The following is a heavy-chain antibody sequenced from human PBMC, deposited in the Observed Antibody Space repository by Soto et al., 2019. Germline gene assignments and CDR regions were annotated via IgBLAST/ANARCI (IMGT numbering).Heavy chain of an antibody. Sequence: PGGSLRLSCAASGFTFTKAWMTWVRQTPGKGLEWVGRIKSRADGGTTDYAASVKDRFIISRDDSNDTLYLHMNRLKTDATAVYYCTTARQWLPPFSSGPGALLTV. CDR3: TTARQWLPPFS. CDR2: IKSRADGGTT. J-gene: IGHJ5*02. V-gene: IGHV3-15*01. D-gene: IGHD6-19*01. CDR1: GFTFTKAW.